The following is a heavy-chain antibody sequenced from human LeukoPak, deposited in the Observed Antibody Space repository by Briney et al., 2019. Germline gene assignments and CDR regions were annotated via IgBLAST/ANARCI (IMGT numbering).Heavy chain of an antibody. V-gene: IGHV4-59*01. J-gene: IGHJ2*01. D-gene: IGHD3-3*02. CDR2: IYYSGST. CDR3: ARDLSPIWYFDL. Sequence: SETLSLTCTDSGGSISSYYWSWIRQPPGKGLEWIGYIYYSGSTNYNPTLKSRVTISVDTSKNQFSLYLSSVTDADTAVYYCARDLSPIWYFDLWGRGTLVTVSS. CDR1: GGSISSYY.